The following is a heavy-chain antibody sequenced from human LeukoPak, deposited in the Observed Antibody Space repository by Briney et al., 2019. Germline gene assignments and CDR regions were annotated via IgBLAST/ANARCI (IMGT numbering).Heavy chain of an antibody. D-gene: IGHD2-15*01. CDR3: ARAYCSGGSCDEAWFDP. V-gene: IGHV1-2*02. J-gene: IGHJ5*02. CDR2: INPNSGGT. Sequence: ASVKVSCKASGYTFTGYYMHWVRQAPGQGLEWMGWINPNSGGTNYAQKFQGRVTMTRDTSISTAYMELSRLRSDDTGVYYCARAYCSGGSCDEAWFDPWGQGTLVTVSS. CDR1: GYTFTGYY.